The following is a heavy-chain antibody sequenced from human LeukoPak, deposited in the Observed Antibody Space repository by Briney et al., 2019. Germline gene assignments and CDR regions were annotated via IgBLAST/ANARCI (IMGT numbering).Heavy chain of an antibody. D-gene: IGHD3-10*01. CDR1: GGSISSYY. CDR3: ARLEGSYFDY. Sequence: KPSETLSLTCTVSGGSISSYYWGWIRQPPGKGLEWIGTIYYSGSTYYNPSLKSRVTISVDTSKNQFSLKLSSVTAADTAVYYCARLEGSYFDYWGQGTLVTVSS. CDR2: IYYSGST. J-gene: IGHJ4*02. V-gene: IGHV4-39*01.